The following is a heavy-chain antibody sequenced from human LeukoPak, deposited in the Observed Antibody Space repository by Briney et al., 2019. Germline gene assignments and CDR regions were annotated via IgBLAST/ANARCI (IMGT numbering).Heavy chain of an antibody. CDR3: ARVAAAGNWFDP. D-gene: IGHD6-13*01. CDR2: ISAYNGNT. CDR1: GYTFTSYG. V-gene: IGHV1-18*01. J-gene: IGHJ5*02. Sequence: ASVKVSCKASGYTFTSYGISWVRQAPGQGLEWMGWISAYNGNTNYAQKLQGRVTMTTDTSTSTAYMELRSLRSDDTAVYYRARVAAAGNWFDPWGQGTLVTVSS.